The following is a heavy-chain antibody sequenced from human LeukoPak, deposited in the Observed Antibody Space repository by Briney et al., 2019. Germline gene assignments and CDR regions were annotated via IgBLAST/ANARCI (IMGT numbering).Heavy chain of an antibody. CDR2: IYTSGST. V-gene: IGHV4-4*07. CDR3: ARIAAAGTPAYFDY. CDR1: GGSISSYY. J-gene: IGHJ4*02. D-gene: IGHD6-13*01. Sequence: SETLSLTCTVSGGSISSYYWSWIRQPAGKGLEWIGRIYTSGSTNYNPSLKSRVTMSVDTSKNQFSLKLSSVTAADTAVYYCARIAAAGTPAYFDYWGQGTLATVSS.